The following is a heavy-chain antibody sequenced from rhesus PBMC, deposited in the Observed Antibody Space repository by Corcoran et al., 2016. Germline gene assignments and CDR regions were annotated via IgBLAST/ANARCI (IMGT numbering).Heavy chain of an antibody. Sequence: QVQLQESGPGLVKPSETLSLTCAVSGYSISSNYWSWIRQPPGKGLEWIGYIYGSSGSTYYNPSLKSRVTISTDTAKNQFSLKLSSVTAADTAVYYCARGDSGTWIPFDYWGQGVLVTVSS. CDR2: IYGSSGST. CDR3: ARGDSGTWIPFDY. J-gene: IGHJ4*01. CDR1: GYSISSNY. V-gene: IGHV4-147*01. D-gene: IGHD6-25*01.